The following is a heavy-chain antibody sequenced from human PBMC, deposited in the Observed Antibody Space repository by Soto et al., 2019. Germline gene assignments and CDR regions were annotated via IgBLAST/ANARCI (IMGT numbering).Heavy chain of an antibody. CDR2: MNQDGSQI. CDR1: GFTFSNYW. CDR3: ARDRGQNHPDY. V-gene: IGHV3-7*01. J-gene: IGHJ4*02. Sequence: EVQVVESGGGLVQPWGSLRLSCAVSGFTFSNYWMTWVRQAPGKGLEWVSYMNQDGSQIYYVDSLRGRFTISRDNAKHSLDMQMNSLRVDDTAGYYCARDRGQNHPDYWGQGTLVPVSS.